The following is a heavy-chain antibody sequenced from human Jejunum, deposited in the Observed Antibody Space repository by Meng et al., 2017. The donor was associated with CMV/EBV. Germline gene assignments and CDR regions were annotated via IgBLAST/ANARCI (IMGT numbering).Heavy chain of an antibody. D-gene: IGHD3/OR15-3a*01. Sequence: PCSASGIPFSHRSMGWVRPAPGEGLQWIASITGSGGTTSYADSVEGRFTISRDNSQSTLYLQMNSLRTDDTAVYYCASLSDSWGQGTLVTVSS. CDR3: ASLSDS. CDR2: ITGSGGTT. CDR1: GIPFSHRS. V-gene: IGHV3-23*01. J-gene: IGHJ1*01.